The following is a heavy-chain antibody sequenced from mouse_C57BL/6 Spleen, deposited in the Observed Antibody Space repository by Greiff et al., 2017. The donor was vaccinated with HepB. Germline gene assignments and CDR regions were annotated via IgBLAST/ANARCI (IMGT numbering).Heavy chain of an antibody. V-gene: IGHV1-26*01. CDR1: GYTFTDYY. D-gene: IGHD4-1*01. CDR3: ARRLDLGY. J-gene: IGHJ2*01. CDR2: INPNNGGT. Sequence: EVQLQQSGPELVKPGASVKISCKASGYTFTDYYMNWVKQSHGKSLEWIGDINPNNGGTSYNQKFKGKATLTVDKSSSTAYMELRSLTSEDSAVYYCARRLDLGYWGQGTTLTVSS.